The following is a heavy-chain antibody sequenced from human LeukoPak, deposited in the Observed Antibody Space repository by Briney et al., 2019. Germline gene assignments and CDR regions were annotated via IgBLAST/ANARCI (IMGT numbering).Heavy chain of an antibody. CDR3: ARAKYSGSHFDY. J-gene: IGHJ4*02. CDR1: GFTITPYW. D-gene: IGHD6-13*01. CDR2: INSDSSST. V-gene: IGHV3-74*01. Sequence: GGSLRLPCAGSGFTITPYWMHWVRQAPGKGLVWVSRINSDSSSTRYADSVKGRFTISRDNAKNTLNLQMNSLRAEDTAVYYCARAKYSGSHFDYWGQGTLVTVSS.